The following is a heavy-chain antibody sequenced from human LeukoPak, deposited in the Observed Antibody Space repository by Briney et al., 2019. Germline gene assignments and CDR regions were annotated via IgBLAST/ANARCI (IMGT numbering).Heavy chain of an antibody. J-gene: IGHJ4*02. D-gene: IGHD2-2*01. V-gene: IGHV1-8*01. CDR2: MNPNSGNT. CDR3: ALWGIVALPAGFDY. CDR1: GYTFNNYD. Sequence: GASVKVSCKASGYTFNNYDINWVRQAPGQGLEWMGWMNPNSGNTGYAQKFQGRFTSTRETFISTAYMELSSLRSEDTAVYYCALWGIVALPAGFDYWGQGTLVTVSS.